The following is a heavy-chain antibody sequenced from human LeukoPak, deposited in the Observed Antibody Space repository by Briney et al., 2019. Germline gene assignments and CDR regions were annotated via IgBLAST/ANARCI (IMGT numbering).Heavy chain of an antibody. CDR1: GFTFSSYG. D-gene: IGHD5-18*01. CDR3: AKVATVMVYGAFDI. Sequence: GGSLRLSCAASGFTFSSYGMHWVRQAPGKGLEWVAVISYDGSNKDYADSVKGRFTISRDYSKNTLYLQMNSLRAEDTAVYYCAKVATVMVYGAFDIWGQGTMVTVSS. J-gene: IGHJ3*02. CDR2: ISYDGSNK. V-gene: IGHV3-30*18.